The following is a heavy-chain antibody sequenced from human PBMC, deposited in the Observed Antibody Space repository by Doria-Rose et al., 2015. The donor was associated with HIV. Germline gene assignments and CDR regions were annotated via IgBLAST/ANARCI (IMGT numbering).Heavy chain of an antibody. CDR1: GVSLSSPGMG. J-gene: IGHJ4*02. D-gene: IGHD6-13*01. V-gene: IGHV2-26*01. CDR3: ARIKSSRWYHKYYFDF. CDR2: IFSDDAR. Sequence: SGPVLVKPTETLTLTCTVSGVSLSSPGMGVSWLRQPPATALEWRANIFSDDARSHQTSLKSRLTIARGTSKSQVVLTMTDMDPVDTATYYCARIKSSRWYHKYYFDFWGQGTLVIVSA.